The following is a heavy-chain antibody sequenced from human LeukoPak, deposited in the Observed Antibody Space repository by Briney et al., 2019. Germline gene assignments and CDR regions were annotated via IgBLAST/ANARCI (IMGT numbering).Heavy chain of an antibody. CDR2: INTNTGNP. D-gene: IGHD6-13*01. V-gene: IGHV7-4-1*02. Sequence: ASVKVSCKASGYTFTSYAMNWVRQAPGQGLEWMGWINTNTGNPTYAQGFTGRFVFSLDTSASTAYLQISSLKAEDTAVYCCAREAYSSSLGTFGNWFDPWGQGTLVTVSS. CDR1: GYTFTSYA. CDR3: AREAYSSSLGTFGNWFDP. J-gene: IGHJ5*02.